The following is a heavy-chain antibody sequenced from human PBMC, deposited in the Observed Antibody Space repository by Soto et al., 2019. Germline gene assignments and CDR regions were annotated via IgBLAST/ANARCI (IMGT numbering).Heavy chain of an antibody. Sequence: QVQLVQSGAEVKKPGASVKVSYKASGYTLTGYYMHWVRQAPGAGLEWMGWINPNSGGTHYAQKFQGRVTMTRDTSISTAYMELSGLRSDDTAVYYCARGGVSNNLRYYYGMDVWGQGTTVIVSS. CDR2: INPNSGGT. J-gene: IGHJ6*02. V-gene: IGHV1-2*02. CDR1: GYTLTGYY. D-gene: IGHD1-20*01. CDR3: ARGGVSNNLRYYYGMDV.